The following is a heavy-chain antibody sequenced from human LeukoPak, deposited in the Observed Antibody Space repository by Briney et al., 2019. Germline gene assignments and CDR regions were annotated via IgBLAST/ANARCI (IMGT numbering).Heavy chain of an antibody. J-gene: IGHJ4*02. V-gene: IGHV1-2*02. CDR2: INPNSGGT. CDR1: GYTFTGYY. CDR3: ARDSMSFEY. D-gene: IGHD2/OR15-2a*01. Sequence: ASVKVSCKASGYTFTGYYMHWVRQAPGQGLEWMGWINPNSGGTNYAQKFQGRVAMTRDTSISTAYMELSNLRSDDTAVYYCARDSMSFEYWGQGTLVTVSS.